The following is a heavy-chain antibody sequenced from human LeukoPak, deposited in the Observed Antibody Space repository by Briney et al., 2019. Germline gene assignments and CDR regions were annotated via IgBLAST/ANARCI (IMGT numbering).Heavy chain of an antibody. D-gene: IGHD1-26*01. V-gene: IGHV4-38-2*02. CDR2: IYHSGST. CDR1: GYSISSGYY. CDR3: ARDGSIRGYYYGMDV. J-gene: IGHJ6*02. Sequence: KPSGTLSLTCTVSGYSISSGYYWGWIRQPPGKGLEWIGYIYHSGSTYYNPSLKSRVTISVDRSKNQFSLKLSSVTAADTAVYYCARDGSIRGYYYGMDVWGQGTTVTVSS.